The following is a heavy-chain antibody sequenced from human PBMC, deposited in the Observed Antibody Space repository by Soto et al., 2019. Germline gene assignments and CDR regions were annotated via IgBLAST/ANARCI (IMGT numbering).Heavy chain of an antibody. Sequence: EVQLVESGGGLIQPGGSLRLSCAVSGFTVSNNYMSWVRQAPGKGLEGVSVIYSGGYTAYGDSVKAQFTISRDNSKNTLNPQMKSLRPEDPAVFYWGTRPGGGGYWGQGTLVTVSS. CDR2: IYSGGYT. CDR1: GFTVSNNY. CDR3: GTRPGGGGY. J-gene: IGHJ4*02. V-gene: IGHV3-53*01. D-gene: IGHD3-10*01.